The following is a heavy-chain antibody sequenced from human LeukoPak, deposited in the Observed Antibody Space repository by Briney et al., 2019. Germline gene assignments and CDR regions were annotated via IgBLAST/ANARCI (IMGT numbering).Heavy chain of an antibody. CDR3: ARVQYLRTDWFDP. D-gene: IGHD2-2*01. CDR1: GGSINSYY. CDR2: IYSSGST. V-gene: IGHV4-4*07. J-gene: IGHJ5*02. Sequence: SETLSLTCTVSGGSINSYYWSWIRQPAGKGLEWIGRIYSSGSTTYNPSLKSRVTMSVDTSNNQFSLRLSSVTAADTAVYYCARVQYLRTDWFDPWGQGTLVTVSS.